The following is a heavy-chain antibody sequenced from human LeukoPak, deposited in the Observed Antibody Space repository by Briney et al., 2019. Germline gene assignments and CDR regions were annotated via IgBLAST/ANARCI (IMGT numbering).Heavy chain of an antibody. CDR3: ARDQGAVAEHDAFDI. J-gene: IGHJ3*02. CDR1: GGSISSYY. Sequence: SETLSLTCTVSGGSISSYYWSWIRQPAGTGLEWIGRIYTSGGTNYNPSLTSRVTMSVDTSKNQFSLKLSSVTAADTTVYYCARDQGAVAEHDAFDIWGQGTMVTVSS. D-gene: IGHD6-19*01. V-gene: IGHV4-4*07. CDR2: IYTSGGT.